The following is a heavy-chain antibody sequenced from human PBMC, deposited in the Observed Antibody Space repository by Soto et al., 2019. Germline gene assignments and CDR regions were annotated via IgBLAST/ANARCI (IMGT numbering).Heavy chain of an antibody. CDR2: INSDGSST. Sequence: GGSLRLSCAASGFTFSSYWMHWVRQAPGKGLVWVSRINSDGSSTSYADSVKGRFTISRDNAKNTLYLQMNSLRAEDTAVYYCARVHLVPAAMSQDYYGMDVWGHGTTVTVSS. CDR3: ARVHLVPAAMSQDYYGMDV. V-gene: IGHV3-74*01. D-gene: IGHD2-2*01. J-gene: IGHJ6*02. CDR1: GFTFSSYW.